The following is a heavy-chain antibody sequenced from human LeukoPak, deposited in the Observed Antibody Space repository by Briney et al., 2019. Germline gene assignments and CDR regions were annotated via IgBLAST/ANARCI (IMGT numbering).Heavy chain of an antibody. V-gene: IGHV3-30*03. CDR1: GFTFSNYG. J-gene: IGHJ5*02. CDR2: ISYDGSNK. Sequence: PGRSLRLSCAAPGFTFSNYGMHWVRQAPGKGLGWVAVISYDGSNKYYADSVKGRFTISRDNSKNTLYLQMNSLRPEDTAVYFCARDRTVTTSWFDPWGQGTLVTVSS. D-gene: IGHD4-17*01. CDR3: ARDRTVTTSWFDP.